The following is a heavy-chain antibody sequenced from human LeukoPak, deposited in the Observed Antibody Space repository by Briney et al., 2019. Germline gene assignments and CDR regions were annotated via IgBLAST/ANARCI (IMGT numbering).Heavy chain of an antibody. D-gene: IGHD1-26*01. Sequence: GGSLRLSCAASGFTFSSYAMSWVRQAPGKGLEWVSAISGSGGSTYYADSVKGRFTISRDNSKNTLYLQTNSLRAEDTAVYYCAKDIKKIVGATIVFDYWGQGTLVTVSS. V-gene: IGHV3-23*01. CDR2: ISGSGGST. CDR3: AKDIKKIVGATIVFDY. CDR1: GFTFSSYA. J-gene: IGHJ4*02.